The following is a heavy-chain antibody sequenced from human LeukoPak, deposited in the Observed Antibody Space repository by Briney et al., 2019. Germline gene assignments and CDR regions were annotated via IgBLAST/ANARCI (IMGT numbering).Heavy chain of an antibody. CDR2: INPNSGGT. CDR3: ARIFGVVPPLFSYGMDV. V-gene: IGHV1-2*02. CDR1: GYTFTGYY. D-gene: IGHD3-3*01. J-gene: IGHJ6*02. Sequence: GASVKVSCKATGYTFTGYYMHWVRQAPGQGLEWMGWINPNSGGTNYAQKFQGRVTMTRDTSISTAYMELNRLRSDDTAVYYCARIFGVVPPLFSYGMDVWGQGTTVTVSS.